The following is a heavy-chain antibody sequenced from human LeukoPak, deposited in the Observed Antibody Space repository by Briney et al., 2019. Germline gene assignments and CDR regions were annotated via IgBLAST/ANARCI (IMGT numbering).Heavy chain of an antibody. CDR2: ISYDGSNK. V-gene: IGHV3-30*03. D-gene: IGHD6-6*01. CDR1: GFTFSSYG. Sequence: PGGSLRLSCAASGFTFSSYGMHWVRQAPGKGLEWVAVISYDGSNKYYADSVKGRFTISRDNSKNTLYLRMNSLRAEDTAVYYCATDQPPRSFGDQGTLVTVSS. CDR3: ATDQPPRSF. J-gene: IGHJ4*02.